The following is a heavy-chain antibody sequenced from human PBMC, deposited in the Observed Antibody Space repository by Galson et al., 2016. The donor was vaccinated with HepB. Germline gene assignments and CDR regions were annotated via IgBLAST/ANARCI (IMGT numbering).Heavy chain of an antibody. CDR2: AYFRSKWYH. CDR3: ARVEWELLGRGEYYFYGMDV. D-gene: IGHD1-26*01. V-gene: IGHV6-1*01. Sequence: CAISGDSVSSKSASWIWIRQSPSRGLEWLGRAYFRSKWYHDYAPSVKSRITITPDPSRNQFSLQLDSVTPEDTAVYYCARVEWELLGRGEYYFYGMDVWGQGTTVTVSS. J-gene: IGHJ6*02. CDR1: GDSVSSKSAS.